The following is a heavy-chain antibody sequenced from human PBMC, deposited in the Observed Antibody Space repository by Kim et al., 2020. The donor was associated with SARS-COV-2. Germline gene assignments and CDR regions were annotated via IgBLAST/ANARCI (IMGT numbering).Heavy chain of an antibody. Sequence: GGSLRLSCAASGFSFDDYAMHWVRQVPGKGLDWVSFISGDGDVRYYADSVKGRFTISRDNRKNSLYLQMNSLRTEDTALYHCAKDTYYDTTGPNFFDPWG. V-gene: IGHV3-43*02. CDR2: ISGDGDVR. J-gene: IGHJ5*02. D-gene: IGHD3-22*01. CDR1: GFSFDDYA. CDR3: AKDTYYDTTGPNFFDP.